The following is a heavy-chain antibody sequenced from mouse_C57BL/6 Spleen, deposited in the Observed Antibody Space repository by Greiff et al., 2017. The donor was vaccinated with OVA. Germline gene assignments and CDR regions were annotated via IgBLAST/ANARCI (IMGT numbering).Heavy chain of an antibody. V-gene: IGHV3-1*01. CDR3: AREDGDYAWFAY. Sequence: EVKLLESGPGMVKPSQSLSLTCTVTGYSITSGYDWHWIRHLPGNKLEWMGYISYSGSTNYNPSLKSRISITHDTSKNHFFLKLNSVTTEDTATYYCAREDGDYAWFAYWGQGTLVTVSA. D-gene: IGHD2-13*01. CDR2: ISYSGST. CDR1: GYSITSGYD. J-gene: IGHJ3*01.